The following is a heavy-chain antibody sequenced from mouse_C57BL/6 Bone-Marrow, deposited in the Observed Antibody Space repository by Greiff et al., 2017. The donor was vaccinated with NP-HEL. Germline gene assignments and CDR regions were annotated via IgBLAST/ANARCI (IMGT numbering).Heavy chain of an antibody. CDR2: IDPSDSYT. CDR3: ARSGYDYDDAMDY. J-gene: IGHJ4*01. V-gene: IGHV1-69*01. Sequence: QVQLQQPGAELVMPGASVKLSCKASGYTFTSCWMHWVKQRPGQGLEWIGEIDPSDSYTNYTQKFKGKSTLTVDNSSSTAYMLLNSLTSKDSAVYYCARSGYDYDDAMDYWGQGTSVTVSA. CDR1: GYTFTSCW. D-gene: IGHD2-4*01.